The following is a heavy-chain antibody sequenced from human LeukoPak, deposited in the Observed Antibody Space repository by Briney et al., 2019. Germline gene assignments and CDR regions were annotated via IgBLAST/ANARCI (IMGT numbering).Heavy chain of an antibody. Sequence: ASVKVSCKASGYTFTSYYMHWVRQAPGQGLEWMGIINPSGGSTSYAQKFQGRVTMTRDTSISTAYMELSRLRSDDTAVYYCASGNIVLMVYALRPLGGWGQGTLVTVSS. V-gene: IGHV1-46*01. CDR1: GYTFTSYY. J-gene: IGHJ4*02. D-gene: IGHD2-8*01. CDR3: ASGNIVLMVYALRPLGG. CDR2: INPSGGST.